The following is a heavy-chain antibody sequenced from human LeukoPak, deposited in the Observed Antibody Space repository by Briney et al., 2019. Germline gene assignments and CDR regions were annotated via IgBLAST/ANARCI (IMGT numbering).Heavy chain of an antibody. CDR3: ARDYGSGSYYSWFDP. CDR2: ISAYNGNT. CDR1: GYTFTSYG. D-gene: IGHD3-10*01. V-gene: IGHV1-18*01. Sequence: ASVKVSCKASGYTFTSYGISWVRQAPGQGLEWMGWISAYNGNTNYAQKLQGRVTMTTDTSTSTAYMELRSLRSDDTAVYYCARDYGSGSYYSWFDPWGQGTLVTVSS. J-gene: IGHJ5*02.